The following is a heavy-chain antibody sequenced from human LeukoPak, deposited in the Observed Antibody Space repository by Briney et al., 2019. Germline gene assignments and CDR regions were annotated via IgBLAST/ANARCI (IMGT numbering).Heavy chain of an antibody. D-gene: IGHD3-10*01. CDR3: ARHAKLLWSRIGVDY. J-gene: IGHJ4*02. CDR2: INHSGST. CDR1: GGSFSGYY. Sequence: KSSETLSLTCAVYGGSFSGYYWSWIRQPPGKGLEWIGEINHSGSTNYNPSLKSRVTISVDTSKNQFSLKLSSVTAADTAVYYCARHAKLLWSRIGVDYWGQGTLVTVSS. V-gene: IGHV4-34*01.